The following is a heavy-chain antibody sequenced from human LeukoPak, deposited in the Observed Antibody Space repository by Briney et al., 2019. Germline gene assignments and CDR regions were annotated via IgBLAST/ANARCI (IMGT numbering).Heavy chain of an antibody. V-gene: IGHV3-23*01. CDR3: AKRNLDWSYFDY. D-gene: IGHD3-9*01. CDR2: ISGSGGSI. CDR1: GFTFSAYD. J-gene: IGHJ4*02. Sequence: PGRSLRLSCAASGFTFSAYDMNWVRQAPGKGLEWVSGISGSGGSIYYADSVKGRFTISRDNSKNTLYLQMDSLRAEDTAVHYCAKRNLDWSYFDYWGQGTLVTVSS.